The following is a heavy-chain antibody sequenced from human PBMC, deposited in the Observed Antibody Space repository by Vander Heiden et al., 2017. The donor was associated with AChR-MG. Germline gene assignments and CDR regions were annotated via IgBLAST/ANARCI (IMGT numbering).Heavy chain of an antibody. CDR1: GFSLSTSGKG. Sequence: QITLKESGPTLVPPTQTLTLTCSFSGFSLSTSGKGVGFLRQPPGKALEWLALMYWDDDKRYIPSLRTRLTITKETSKNQVVFTMTNMVPADTATYYCAHTEYCNTAGCPDGGPNWFGPWGLGTLVTVSS. J-gene: IGHJ5*02. CDR3: AHTEYCNTAGCPDGGPNWFGP. V-gene: IGHV2-5*02. D-gene: IGHD2-2*01. CDR2: MYWDDDK.